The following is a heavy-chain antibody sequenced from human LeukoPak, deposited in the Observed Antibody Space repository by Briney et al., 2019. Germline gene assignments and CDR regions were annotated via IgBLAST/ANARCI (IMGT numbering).Heavy chain of an antibody. Sequence: GGSLRLSCAASGFTFSSYAMSWVRQAPGKGLEWVSAISGSGGSTYYADSVKGRFTISRDNSKNTLYLQMNSLRAEDTAVYYCATLKGITGTNNTRIDYWGQGTLVTVSS. CDR1: GFTFSSYA. CDR3: ATLKGITGTNNTRIDY. CDR2: ISGSGGST. J-gene: IGHJ4*02. V-gene: IGHV3-23*01. D-gene: IGHD1-20*01.